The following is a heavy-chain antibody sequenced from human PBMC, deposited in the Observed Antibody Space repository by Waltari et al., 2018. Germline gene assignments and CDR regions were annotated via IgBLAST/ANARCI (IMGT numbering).Heavy chain of an antibody. CDR2: ISSTDFT. CDR1: DGSINSGGFY. V-gene: IGHV4-30-4*01. D-gene: IGHD4-17*01. CDR3: ARGRTTVVTPWGY. Sequence: QVQLQESGPGLVKPSQILSLTCTVSDGSINSGGFYWCWIRLLPGKGLEWIGYISSTDFTSYNPSLKGRALISRDTSKNQYSLSLSSVTVADTAVYYCARGRTTVVTPWGYWGQGTLVTVSS. J-gene: IGHJ4*02.